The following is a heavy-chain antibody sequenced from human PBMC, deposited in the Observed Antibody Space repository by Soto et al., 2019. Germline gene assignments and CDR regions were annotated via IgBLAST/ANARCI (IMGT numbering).Heavy chain of an antibody. D-gene: IGHD2-21*01. V-gene: IGHV4-59*01. CDR2: TSYSGRT. CDR1: GGSISSYY. Sequence: QVQLQEPGPGLVKPSETLSLTCTVSGGSISSYYWSWFRQPPGKGLERIGYTSYSGRTNYNPSLKIRVSISVDSSKIPSSLKLSSVTAADTALYYCARTTPPTKYCDCDCCQLAGYWGQGTLVTVSS. CDR3: ARTTPPTKYCDCDCCQLAGY. J-gene: IGHJ4*02.